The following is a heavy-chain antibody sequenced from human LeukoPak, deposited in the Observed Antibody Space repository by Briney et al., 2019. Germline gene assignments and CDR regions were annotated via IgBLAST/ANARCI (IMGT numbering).Heavy chain of an antibody. D-gene: IGHD1-14*01. CDR3: AREDEVSKKPFDY. CDR2: IISIFGIA. V-gene: IGHV1-69*04. Sequence: SVKVSCKASGGTFSSYAISWVRQAPGQGLEWMGRIISIFGIANYAQKFQGRVTITADKSTSTAYMERSSLRSEDTAVCYCAREDEVSKKPFDYWGQGTLVTVSS. J-gene: IGHJ4*02. CDR1: GGTFSSYA.